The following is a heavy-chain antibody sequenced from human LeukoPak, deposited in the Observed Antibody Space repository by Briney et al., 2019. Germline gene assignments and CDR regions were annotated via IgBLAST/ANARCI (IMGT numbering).Heavy chain of an antibody. D-gene: IGHD2-21*02. V-gene: IGHV1-2*02. J-gene: IGHJ1*01. CDR2: INPNSGGT. Sequence: GASVQVSCKASGYTFTDYYMHWVQQAPGQGLEWMGWINPNSGGTNFAQKFQGRVTLTRDTSINTAYMELSSLRSDDTAVYYCARAKLDDCGGVCDQYFQHWGQGTLVTVSS. CDR1: GYTFTDYY. CDR3: ARAKLDDCGGVCDQYFQH.